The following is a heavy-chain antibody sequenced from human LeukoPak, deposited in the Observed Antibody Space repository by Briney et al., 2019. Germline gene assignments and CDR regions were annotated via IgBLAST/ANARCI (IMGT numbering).Heavy chain of an antibody. V-gene: IGHV3-23*01. CDR1: GFTFSSYA. Sequence: GGSLRLSCAASGFTFSSYAMSWVRKAPGKGLEWVSAISGSGGSTYYADSVKGRFTISRDNSKNTLYLQMNSLRAEDTAVYYCAKDRLPYCGGDCYFDYWGQGTLVTVSS. D-gene: IGHD2-21*02. CDR3: AKDRLPYCGGDCYFDY. CDR2: ISGSGGST. J-gene: IGHJ4*02.